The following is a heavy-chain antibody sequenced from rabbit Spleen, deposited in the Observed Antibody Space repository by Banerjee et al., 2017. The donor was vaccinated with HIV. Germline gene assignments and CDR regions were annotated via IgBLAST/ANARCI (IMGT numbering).Heavy chain of an antibody. CDR3: ARDPGYAINAYTSLGL. V-gene: IGHV1S40*01. CDR2: IYATSSGRT. Sequence: QSLEESGGNLVQPGASLTLTCTASGFSFSSSYYMCWVRQAPGKGLEWIACIYATSSGRTYYASWAKGRFTISKSSSTTVTLQMTSLTAADTATYFCARDPGYAINAYTSLGLWGQGTLVTVS. CDR1: GFSFSSSYY. D-gene: IGHD6-1*01. J-gene: IGHJ4*01.